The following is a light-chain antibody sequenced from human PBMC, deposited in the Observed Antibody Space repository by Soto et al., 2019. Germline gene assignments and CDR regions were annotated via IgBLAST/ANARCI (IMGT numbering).Light chain of an antibody. J-gene: IGKJ4*01. CDR1: QRVSSN. CDR3: QQYNDWHLT. CDR2: GAS. V-gene: IGKV3-15*01. Sequence: EIVMTQSPATLSVSPGERATLSCRASQRVSSNLAWYQQKPGQAPRLLMYGASTRATGIPARFSGSGSETEFSLTISSLQSEDFALYYCQQYNDWHLTFGGGTKVEIK.